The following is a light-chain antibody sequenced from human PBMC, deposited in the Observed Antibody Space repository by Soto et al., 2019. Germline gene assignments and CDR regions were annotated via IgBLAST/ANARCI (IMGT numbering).Light chain of an antibody. CDR1: QSISSN. CDR3: QQYKNWPPIT. J-gene: IGKJ5*01. CDR2: DAS. Sequence: EIVMTQSPATLSVSPGERATLSCRASQSISSNLAWYQQKPGQAPRLLIDDASTRAAGIPARFNGGGSGTEFTLTISSLQSEDFAVYYCQQYKNWPPITFGQGTRLEIK. V-gene: IGKV3-15*01.